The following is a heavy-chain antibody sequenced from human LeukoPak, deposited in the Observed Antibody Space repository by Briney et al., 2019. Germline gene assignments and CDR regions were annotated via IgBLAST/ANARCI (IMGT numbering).Heavy chain of an antibody. V-gene: IGHV3-23*01. CDR3: AKGGKWDVTPFDY. Sequence: GGSLRLSCAASGLTFSNYWMSWVRQAPGKGLEWVSTISGGGGSTYYADSVKGRFTISRDNSKNTLYLQVNSLRAEDTAVYYCAKGGKWDVTPFDYWGQGTLVTVSS. CDR1: GLTFSNYW. D-gene: IGHD1-26*01. CDR2: ISGGGGST. J-gene: IGHJ4*02.